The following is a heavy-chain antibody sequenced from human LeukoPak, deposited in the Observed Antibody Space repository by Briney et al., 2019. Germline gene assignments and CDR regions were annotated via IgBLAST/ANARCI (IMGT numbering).Heavy chain of an antibody. CDR3: ARGYHDFSVYWLSYFDY. D-gene: IGHD3-22*01. J-gene: IGHJ4*02. CDR1: GGSISSYN. CDR2: IYNSGST. Sequence: SQSLPLACTVSGGSISSYNWSWIRQPPRKGLEWIGSIYNSGSTNYSPCLKSRVTISVDTSKNQFSLKLNSVTAADTAVYYCARGYHDFSVYWLSYFDYWGQGTLVTVSS. V-gene: IGHV4-59*01.